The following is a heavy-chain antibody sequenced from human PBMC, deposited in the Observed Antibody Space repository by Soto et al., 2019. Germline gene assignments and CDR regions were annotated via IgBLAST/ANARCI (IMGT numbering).Heavy chain of an antibody. CDR2: ISYDGSNK. CDR3: AKALDLYYYDSTGLDY. Sequence: GGSLRLSCAASGFTFSSYGMHWVRQAPGKGLEWVAVISYDGSNKYYADSVKGRFTISRDNSKNTLYLQMNSLRAEDTAVYYCAKALDLYYYDSTGLDYWGQGTPVTVSS. CDR1: GFTFSSYG. V-gene: IGHV3-30*18. D-gene: IGHD3-22*01. J-gene: IGHJ4*02.